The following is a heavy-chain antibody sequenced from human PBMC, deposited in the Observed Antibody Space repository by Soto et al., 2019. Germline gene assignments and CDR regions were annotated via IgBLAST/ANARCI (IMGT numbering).Heavy chain of an antibody. D-gene: IGHD5-12*01. J-gene: IGHJ3*02. CDR3: ARRRGYSGYEEDDTFDI. CDR1: GYTFTGYY. V-gene: IGHV1-2*02. Sequence: ASVKVSCKASGYTFTGYYMHWVRQAPGQGLEWMGWINPNSGGTNYAQKFQGRVTMTRDTSISTAYMELSRLRSDDTAVYYCARRRGYSGYEEDDTFDIWGQGTMVTVSS. CDR2: INPNSGGT.